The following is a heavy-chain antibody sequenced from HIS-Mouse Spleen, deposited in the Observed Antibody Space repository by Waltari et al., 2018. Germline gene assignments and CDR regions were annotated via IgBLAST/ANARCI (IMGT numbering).Heavy chain of an antibody. CDR1: GFTVSSNY. V-gene: IGHV3-53*02. J-gene: IGHJ3*02. CDR3: AIAAIDAFDI. Sequence: EVQLVETGGGLIQPGGSLRLSCAASGFTVSSNYMSWVRQAPGKGLEWVSVIYSGGSKYYADAVKGRCTISRENSKNTLYLQMNSLRAEDTAVYYCAIAAIDAFDIWGQGTMVTVSS. CDR2: IYSGGSK.